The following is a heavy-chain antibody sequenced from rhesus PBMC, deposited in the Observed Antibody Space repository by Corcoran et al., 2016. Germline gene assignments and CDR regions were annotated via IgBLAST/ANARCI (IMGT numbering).Heavy chain of an antibody. J-gene: IGHJ6*01. CDR2: IYGSGGST. D-gene: IGHD2-21*01. CDR1: GGSISSNY. Sequence: QVQLQESGPGLVKPSETLSLTCAVSGGSISSNYWSWIRQAPGEGLEWIGRIYGSGGSTDYNPSLKSRVTISTDTSKNQFSRKLSSVTAADTAVYYCAREIRNYGLDSWGQGVVVTVSS. V-gene: IGHV4-160*01. CDR3: AREIRNYGLDS.